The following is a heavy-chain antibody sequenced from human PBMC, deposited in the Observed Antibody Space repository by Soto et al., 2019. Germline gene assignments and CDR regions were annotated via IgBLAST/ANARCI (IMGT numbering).Heavy chain of an antibody. D-gene: IGHD4-17*01. CDR1: GGSISSYY. CDR2: IYYSGST. CDR3: ARGDDYGDYAWFDP. J-gene: IGHJ5*02. V-gene: IGHV4-59*01. Sequence: QVQLQESGPGLVKPSETLSLTCTVSGGSISSYYWSWIRQPPGKGLEWIGYIYYSGSTNYNPSLKSRVTXXVXTXTNQFSLKLSSVTAADTAVYYCARGDDYGDYAWFDPWGQGTLVTVSS.